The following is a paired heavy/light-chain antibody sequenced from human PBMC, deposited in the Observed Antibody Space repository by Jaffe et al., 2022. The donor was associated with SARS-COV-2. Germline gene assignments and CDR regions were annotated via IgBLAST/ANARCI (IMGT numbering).Heavy chain of an antibody. Sequence: EVQLVESGGGLVKPGGSLRLSCAASGFTFSSYSMNWVRQAPGKGLEWVSSISSSSSYIYYADSVKGRFTISRDNAKNSLYLQMNSLRAEDTAVYYCARELTIVVVPAAMMGENWFDPWGQGTLVTVSS. CDR2: ISSSSSYI. CDR3: ARELTIVVVPAAMMGENWFDP. CDR1: GFTFSSYS. J-gene: IGHJ5*02. D-gene: IGHD2-2*01. V-gene: IGHV3-21*01.
Light chain of an antibody. CDR1: QTISSW. Sequence: DIQMTQSPSTLSASVGDRVTITCRASQTISSWLAWYQQKPGKAPKLLIYKASSLESGVPSRFSGSGSGTEFTLTISSLQPDDFAIYYCQQYNSYGLTFGGGTKVEIK. CDR3: QQYNSYGLT. V-gene: IGKV1-5*03. CDR2: KAS. J-gene: IGKJ4*01.